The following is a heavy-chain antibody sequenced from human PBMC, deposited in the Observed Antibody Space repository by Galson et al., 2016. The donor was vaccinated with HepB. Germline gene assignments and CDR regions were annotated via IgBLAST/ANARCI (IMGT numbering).Heavy chain of an antibody. CDR2: VYYSGGT. D-gene: IGHD3-16*01. CDR3: ARHLAINFGGVERAQYYFDY. V-gene: IGHV4-39*01. CDR1: GDSISSAAYY. J-gene: IGHJ4*02. Sequence: SETLSLTCSVSGDSISSAAYYWAWIRQSPEKGLEWIASVYYSGGTYYNPSLKSRVSISIDTSRDQFTLNLRSVTAADTAVYYFARHLAINFGGVERAQYYFDYWGQGTLVSIS.